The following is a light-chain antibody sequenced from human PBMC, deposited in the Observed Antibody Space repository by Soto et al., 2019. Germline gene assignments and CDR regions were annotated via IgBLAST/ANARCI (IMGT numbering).Light chain of an antibody. CDR2: VNS. J-gene: IGLJ2*01. Sequence: QSVLTQPPSVAGAPGQRVTISCTGSSSNIGAGYNVHWYQQLPGTAPQLLIYVNSNRPSGVPDRFSGDKSGTSASLAITGLQAEYEADYYCQSYDSSLSGGVFGGGTPLTVL. CDR3: QSYDSSLSGGV. V-gene: IGLV1-40*01. CDR1: SSNIGAGYN.